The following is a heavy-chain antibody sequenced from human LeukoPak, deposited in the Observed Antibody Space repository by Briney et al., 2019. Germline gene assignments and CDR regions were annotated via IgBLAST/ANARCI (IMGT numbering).Heavy chain of an antibody. CDR1: GFTFSNYA. D-gene: IGHD3-10*01. J-gene: IGHJ3*02. CDR3: ARSIYGSWSFYAFDI. CDR2: ISGSGGST. Sequence: PGGSLRLSCAASGFTFSNYAMSWVRQAPGKALEWVSGISGSGGSTYYADSVKGRFTISRDNSKNTLYLQMNSLRAEDTAVYYCARSIYGSWSFYAFDIWGQGTMVTVSS. V-gene: IGHV3-23*01.